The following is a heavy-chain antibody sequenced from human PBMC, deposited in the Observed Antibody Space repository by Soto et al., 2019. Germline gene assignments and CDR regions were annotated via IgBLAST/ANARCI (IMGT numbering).Heavy chain of an antibody. CDR1: GFTFSRHA. Sequence: QVQLVESGGGEVQPGGSLRLSCAASGFTFSRHAIHWVRLTPGRGLGWVLAISRDGGYIYYTDSVKGRFTVSRDNSKNTVFVQMNRLIPDDTALYFCARTRNGGGADSFDSWGQGTRVTVSS. CDR2: ISRDGGYI. CDR3: ARTRNGGGADSFDS. J-gene: IGHJ5*01. V-gene: IGHV3-30*04. D-gene: IGHD2-21*01.